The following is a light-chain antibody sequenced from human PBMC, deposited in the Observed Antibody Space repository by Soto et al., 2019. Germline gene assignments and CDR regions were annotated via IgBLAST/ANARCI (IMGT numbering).Light chain of an antibody. V-gene: IGKV4-1*01. J-gene: IGKJ4*01. Sequence: DIVMTQAPDSLAVSLCERATINCKSSQSVLYSSNNKNYLAWYQQKPGQPPKLLIYWASTRESGVPDRFSGSGSGTDFTLTISSLQAEDVAVYYCQQYYSTSLTFGGGTKVDIK. CDR3: QQYYSTSLT. CDR2: WAS. CDR1: QSVLYSSNNKNY.